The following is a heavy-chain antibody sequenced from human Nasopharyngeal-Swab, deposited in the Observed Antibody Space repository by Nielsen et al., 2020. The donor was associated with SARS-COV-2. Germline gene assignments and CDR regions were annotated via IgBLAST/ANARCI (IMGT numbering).Heavy chain of an antibody. D-gene: IGHD5-18*01. V-gene: IGHV3-23*01. J-gene: IGHJ6*02. CDR1: GFTFSSYA. CDR2: ISGSGGST. Sequence: GGSLRLSWAASGFTFSSYAMSWVRQAPGKGLEWVSAISGSGGSTYYADSVKGRFTISRDNSKNTLYLQMNSLRAEDTAVYYCARLEGGRGYSYGDYYYYYGMDVWGQGTTVTVSS. CDR3: ARLEGGRGYSYGDYYYYYGMDV.